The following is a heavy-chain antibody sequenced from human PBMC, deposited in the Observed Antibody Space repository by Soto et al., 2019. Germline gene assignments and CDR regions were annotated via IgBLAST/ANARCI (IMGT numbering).Heavy chain of an antibody. Sequence: ASVKVSXKASGYTLTSYGLSWVRQAPGQGLEWMGWISGYNGNTNYAQKFQDRLTMTTDTSTSTAFMELRSLRSDDTAVYYCARDLSGTWPDYWGQGTLVTVSS. D-gene: IGHD6-13*01. J-gene: IGHJ4*01. CDR2: ISGYNGNT. CDR1: GYTLTSYG. V-gene: IGHV1-18*01. CDR3: ARDLSGTWPDY.